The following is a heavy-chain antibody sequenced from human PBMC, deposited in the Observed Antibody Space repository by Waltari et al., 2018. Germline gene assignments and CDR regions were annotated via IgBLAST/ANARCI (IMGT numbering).Heavy chain of an antibody. CDR1: GGSISSYY. V-gene: IGHV4-4*07. CDR3: ARVPAAMTGTGYFDY. Sequence: QVQLQESGPGLVKPSETLSLTYTVSGGSISSYYWSWIRQPAGKGLEWIGRICTSGSTNYNPSLKSRVTMSVDTSKNQFSLKLSSVTAADTAVYYCARVPAAMTGTGYFDYWGQGTLVTVSS. J-gene: IGHJ4*02. CDR2: ICTSGST. D-gene: IGHD2-2*01.